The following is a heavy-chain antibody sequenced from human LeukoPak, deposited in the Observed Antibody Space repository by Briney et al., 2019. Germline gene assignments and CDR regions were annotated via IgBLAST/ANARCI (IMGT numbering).Heavy chain of an antibody. J-gene: IGHJ6*02. CDR2: INAGNGNT. V-gene: IGHV1-3*01. CDR1: GYTFTSYA. Sequence: ASVKVSCKASGYTFTSYAMHWVRQAPGQRLEWMGWINAGNGNTKYSQKFQGRVTITRDTSASTAYMDLSSVTAADTAVYYCARFCGSTSWHSGYYYGIDVWGQGTTVTVSS. D-gene: IGHD2-2*01. CDR3: ARFCGSTSWHSGYYYGIDV.